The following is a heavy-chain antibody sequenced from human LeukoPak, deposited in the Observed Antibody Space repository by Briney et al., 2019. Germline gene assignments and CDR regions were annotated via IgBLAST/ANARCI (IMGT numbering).Heavy chain of an antibody. CDR2: SIPIDGTP. CDR3: ARVLPREFSYGYLWGDAFDI. J-gene: IGHJ3*02. CDR1: GGSFNNNA. V-gene: IGHV1-69*13. D-gene: IGHD3-16*01. Sequence: SVKVSCKASGGSFNNNAINWVRQAPGQGLEWMGGSIPIDGTPNYAQQFQGRVTITADETSSTAFMELSSLRSEDTAVYYCARVLPREFSYGYLWGDAFDIWGQGTMVTVSS.